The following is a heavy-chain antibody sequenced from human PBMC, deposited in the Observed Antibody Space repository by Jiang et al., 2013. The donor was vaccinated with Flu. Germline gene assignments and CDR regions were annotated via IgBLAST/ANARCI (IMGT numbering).Heavy chain of an antibody. CDR3: ASNMGANYGMDV. Sequence: GYTFTSYYMHWVRQAPGQGLEWMGIINPSGGSTSYAQKFQGRVTMTRDTSTSTVYMELSSLRSEDTAVYYCASNMGANYGMDVWGQGTTVTVSS. V-gene: IGHV1-46*01. D-gene: IGHD2/OR15-2a*01. CDR1: GYTFTSYY. J-gene: IGHJ6*02. CDR2: INPSGGST.